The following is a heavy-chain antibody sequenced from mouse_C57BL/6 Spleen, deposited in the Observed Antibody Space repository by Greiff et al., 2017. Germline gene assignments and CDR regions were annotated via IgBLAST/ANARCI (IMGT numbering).Heavy chain of an antibody. V-gene: IGHV1-82*01. CDR2: IYPGDGDT. J-gene: IGHJ3*01. D-gene: IGHD1-1*01. CDR1: GYAFSSYW. Sequence: QVQLQQSGPELVKPGASVKISCKASGYAFSSYWMNWVKQRPGKGLEWIGRIYPGDGDTNYNGKFKGKATLAVYKSSSTAYMPLSSLTSEDAAFYCCANDYGSSYVDSCWGQGALVTFSA. CDR3: ANDYGSSYVDSC.